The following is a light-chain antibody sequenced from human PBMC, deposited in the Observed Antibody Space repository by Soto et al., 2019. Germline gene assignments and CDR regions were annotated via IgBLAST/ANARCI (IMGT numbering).Light chain of an antibody. J-gene: IGKJ2*01. Sequence: DIVMTQSPDSLAVSLGERATINCKSSQGVLHSSSNRFSIAWYQQKPGLPPKLIIYWASARESGVPDRFSGSGSGTDFTVTISSLRAEDVAVYYCQQYFSTPTFGQGTKLEVK. CDR2: WAS. V-gene: IGKV4-1*01. CDR3: QQYFSTPT. CDR1: QGVLHSSSNRFS.